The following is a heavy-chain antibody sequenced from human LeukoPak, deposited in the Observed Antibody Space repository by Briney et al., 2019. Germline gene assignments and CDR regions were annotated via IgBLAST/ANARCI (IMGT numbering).Heavy chain of an antibody. CDR1: SGSISSYY. CDR3: ARSAFDAFDI. V-gene: IGHV4-59*08. J-gene: IGHJ3*02. Sequence: PSETLSLTCTVSSGSISSYYWSWIWQPPGKGLECIGYIYNSGSTNYNPSLKSRVSISVGTSKNQFSLKLSSVTAADTAVYYCARSAFDAFDIWGQGIMVTVSS. D-gene: IGHD6-25*01. CDR2: IYNSGST.